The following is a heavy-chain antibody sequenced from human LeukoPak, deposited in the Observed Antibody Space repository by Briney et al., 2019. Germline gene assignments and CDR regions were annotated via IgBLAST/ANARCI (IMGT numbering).Heavy chain of an antibody. CDR1: GGSISSYY. V-gene: IGHV4-59*01. Sequence: SETLSLTCTVSGGSISSYYWSWIRQPPGKGLEWIGYIYYSGSTNYNPSLKSRVTISVDTSKNQFSLKLSSVTAADTAVYYCAREGLRLGELSHYYYYMDVRGKGTTVTVSS. CDR2: IYYSGST. CDR3: AREGLRLGELSHYYYYMDV. D-gene: IGHD3-16*02. J-gene: IGHJ6*03.